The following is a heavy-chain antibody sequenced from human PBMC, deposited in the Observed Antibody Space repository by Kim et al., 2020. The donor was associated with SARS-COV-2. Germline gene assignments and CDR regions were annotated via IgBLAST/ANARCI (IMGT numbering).Heavy chain of an antibody. V-gene: IGHV3-64*01. D-gene: IGHD1-26*01. CDR3: GRDESEGATDY. Sequence: GGSLRLSCVASGFTFSNYAMHWVRQAPGKGPEYVSAISSNGGTTYYANSVKGRFTISRDNSKNTLYLQMGSLRAEDMAVYYCGRDESEGATDYWGQGTLV. J-gene: IGHJ4*02. CDR1: GFTFSNYA. CDR2: ISSNGGTT.